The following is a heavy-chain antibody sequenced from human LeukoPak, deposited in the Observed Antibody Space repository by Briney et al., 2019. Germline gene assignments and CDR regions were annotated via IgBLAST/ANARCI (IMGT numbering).Heavy chain of an antibody. Sequence: ASVKVSCKASGYTFTGYYMHWVRQAPGQALEWMGWINPNSGGTNYAQKSQGRVTMTRDTSISTAYMELSRLRSDDTAVYYCASAKRGGIGSFDYWGQGTLVTVSS. CDR3: ASAKRGGIGSFDY. J-gene: IGHJ4*02. CDR2: INPNSGGT. D-gene: IGHD1-26*01. V-gene: IGHV1-2*02. CDR1: GYTFTGYY.